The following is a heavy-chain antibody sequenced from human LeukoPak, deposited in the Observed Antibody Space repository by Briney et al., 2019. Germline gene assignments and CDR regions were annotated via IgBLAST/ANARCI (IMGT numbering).Heavy chain of an antibody. CDR3: ARRRESSSDV. CDR1: GFSFRDAY. CDR2: ISSSSSYI. D-gene: IGHD6-6*01. J-gene: IGHJ6*02. V-gene: IGHV3-21*01. Sequence: GGSLRLSCTTSGFSFRDAYMNWVRQAPGKGLEWVSSISSSSSYIYYADSVKGRFTISRDNAKNSLYLQMNSLRAEDTAVYYCARRRESSSDVWGQGTTVTVSS.